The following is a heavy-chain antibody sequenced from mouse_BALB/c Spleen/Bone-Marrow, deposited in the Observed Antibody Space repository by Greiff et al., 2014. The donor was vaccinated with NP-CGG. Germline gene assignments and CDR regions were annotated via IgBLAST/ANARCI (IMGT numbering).Heavy chain of an antibody. J-gene: IGHJ3*01. CDR1: GFNIKDTY. V-gene: IGHV14-3*02. CDR3: AIYYYGSSGFAY. Sequence: EVQLVESGAELVKPGASVKLSCTASGFNIKDTYMHWVKQRPEQGLEWIGRIDPANVNTKYDPKFQGKATITADTSSNTAYLQLSSLTSEDTAVYYCAIYYYGSSGFAYWGQGTLVTVSA. CDR2: IDPANVNT. D-gene: IGHD1-1*01.